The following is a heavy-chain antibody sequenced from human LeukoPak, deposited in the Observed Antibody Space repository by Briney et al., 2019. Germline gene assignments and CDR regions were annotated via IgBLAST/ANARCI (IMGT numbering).Heavy chain of an antibody. V-gene: IGHV3-30*02. J-gene: IGHJ5*02. Sequence: PGGSLRLSCAASGFTFNSYGMHWVPQAPAKGLGMVPFIRCDGSNKYYADSVKGRFTISRDNAKNSLYLQMNSLRAEDTGVYYCARDLTIFGVVTNYFDPWGQGTLVTVSS. CDR3: ARDLTIFGVVTNYFDP. D-gene: IGHD3-3*01. CDR2: IRCDGSNK. CDR1: GFTFNSYG.